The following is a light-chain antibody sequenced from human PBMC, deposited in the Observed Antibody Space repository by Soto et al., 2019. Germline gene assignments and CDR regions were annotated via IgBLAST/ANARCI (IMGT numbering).Light chain of an antibody. V-gene: IGLV1-44*01. J-gene: IGLJ2*01. CDR2: RSN. Sequence: QSVLTQPPSASGTPGQRVTISCSGSSSNIGSNSVNWYQQLPGTAPKLLMYRSNQRPSGVPDRLPGAKSGTSASLAINGLQSEDEAEYYCAAWDDSLNGVVFGGGTKLTVL. CDR3: AAWDDSLNGVV. CDR1: SSNIGSNS.